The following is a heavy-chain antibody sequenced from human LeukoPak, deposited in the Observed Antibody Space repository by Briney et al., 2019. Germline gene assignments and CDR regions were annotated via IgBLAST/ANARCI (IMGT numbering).Heavy chain of an antibody. CDR3: ARGGYSYGYTYFDY. J-gene: IGHJ4*02. V-gene: IGHV3-48*03. CDR2: ISSSGSTI. CDR1: GFTFSSYE. Sequence: GGSLRLSCAASGFTFSSYEMNWVRQAPGKGLEWVSYISSSGSTIYYADSVKDRFTISRDNAKNSLYLQMNSLRAEDTAVYYCARGGYSYGYTYFDYWGQGTLVTVSS. D-gene: IGHD5-18*01.